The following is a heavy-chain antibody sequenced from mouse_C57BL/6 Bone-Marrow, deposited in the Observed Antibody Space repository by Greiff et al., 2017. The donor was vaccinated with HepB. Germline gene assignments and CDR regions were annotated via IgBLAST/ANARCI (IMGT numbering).Heavy chain of an antibody. D-gene: IGHD1-1*01. CDR2: IDPSDSYT. Sequence: QVHVKQPGAELVRPGTSVKLSCKASGYTFTSYWMHWVKQRPGQGLEWIGVIDPSDSYTNYNQKFKGKDTLTVDTSSSTAYMQLSSLTSEDSAVYYCARGTTVVATRYFDVWGTGTTVTVSS. V-gene: IGHV1-59*01. CDR1: GYTFTSYW. J-gene: IGHJ1*03. CDR3: ARGTTVVATRYFDV.